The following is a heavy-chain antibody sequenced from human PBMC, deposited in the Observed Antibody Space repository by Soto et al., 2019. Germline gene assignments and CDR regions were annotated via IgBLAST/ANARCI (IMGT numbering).Heavy chain of an antibody. V-gene: IGHV1-69*02. CDR3: ARPSSHTATAGTFNY. J-gene: IGHJ4*02. CDR1: GGSFNSHS. Sequence: QVQLVQSGAEVKKPGSSVIVSCEASGGSFNSHSINWVRQAPGQGLQWVGRFIPILGLANYAQSFQGRVTITADKSTSTAYMGLSSLGSDDTAVYYCARPSSHTATAGTFNYSGQGTPVTVSS. CDR2: FIPILGLA. D-gene: IGHD5-18*01.